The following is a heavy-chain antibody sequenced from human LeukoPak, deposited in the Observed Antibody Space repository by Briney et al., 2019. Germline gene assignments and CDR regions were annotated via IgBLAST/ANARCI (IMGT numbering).Heavy chain of an antibody. CDR1: GFTFSSYG. D-gene: IGHD1-26*01. J-gene: IGHJ4*02. Sequence: PGGSLRPSCAASGFTFSSYGMHWVRQAPGKGLEWVAFIRYDGSNKYYADSVKGRFTISRDNSKNTLYLQMNSLRAEDTAVYYCAEDIEELLGLDYWGQGTLVTVSS. CDR3: AEDIEELLGLDY. CDR2: IRYDGSNK. V-gene: IGHV3-30*02.